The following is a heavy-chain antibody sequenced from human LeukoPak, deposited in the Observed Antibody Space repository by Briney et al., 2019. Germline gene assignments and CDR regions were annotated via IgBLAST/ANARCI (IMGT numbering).Heavy chain of an antibody. D-gene: IGHD3-3*01. Sequence: SETLSLTCAVYGGSFSGYYWSWIRQPPGKGLEWMGEINHSGSTNYNPSLKSRVTISVDTSKNQFSLKLSSVTAADTAVYYCARGPARVKTYYDFWSGYCGFDYWGQGTLVTVSS. CDR1: GGSFSGYY. J-gene: IGHJ4*02. CDR2: INHSGST. CDR3: ARGPARVKTYYDFWSGYCGFDY. V-gene: IGHV4-34*01.